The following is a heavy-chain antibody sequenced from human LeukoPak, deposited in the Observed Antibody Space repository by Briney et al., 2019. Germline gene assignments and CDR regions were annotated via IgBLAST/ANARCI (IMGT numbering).Heavy chain of an antibody. J-gene: IGHJ4*02. V-gene: IGHV5-51*01. CDR1: GYSFTTYW. CDR2: INPGDSDT. CDR3: ARAWNFDY. Sequence: GESLKISCKASGYSFTTYWIGWVREMRGKGLEWMGTINPGDSDTRYSPSFQGQVTISADKSISTAYVQWSSLKASDTAMYYCARAWNFDYWGQGTLVTASS.